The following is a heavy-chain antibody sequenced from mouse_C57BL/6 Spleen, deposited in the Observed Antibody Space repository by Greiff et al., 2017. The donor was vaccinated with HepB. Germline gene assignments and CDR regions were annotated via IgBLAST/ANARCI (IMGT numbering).Heavy chain of an antibody. J-gene: IGHJ2*01. Sequence: VQLQQSGPELVKPGASVKISCKASGYAFSSSWMNWVKQRPGKGLEWIGRIYPGDGDTNYNGKFKGKATLTADKSSSTAYMQLSSLTSEDSAVYFCARSGVYYDYEGYWGQGTTLTVSS. D-gene: IGHD2-4*01. CDR1: GYAFSSSW. CDR3: ARSGVYYDYEGY. CDR2: IYPGDGDT. V-gene: IGHV1-82*01.